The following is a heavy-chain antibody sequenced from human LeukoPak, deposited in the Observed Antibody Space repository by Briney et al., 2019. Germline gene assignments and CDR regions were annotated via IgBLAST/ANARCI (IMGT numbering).Heavy chain of an antibody. V-gene: IGHV3-23*01. Sequence: TGGSLRLSRAASGFTFSSYAMSWVRQAPGKGLEWVSAISGSGGSTYYADSVKGRFTISRDNSKNTLYLQMDSLRAEDTAVYYCAKDSILGYCSSTSCPNWYFDLWGRGTLVTVSS. CDR1: GFTFSSYA. D-gene: IGHD2-2*01. CDR3: AKDSILGYCSSTSCPNWYFDL. J-gene: IGHJ2*01. CDR2: ISGSGGST.